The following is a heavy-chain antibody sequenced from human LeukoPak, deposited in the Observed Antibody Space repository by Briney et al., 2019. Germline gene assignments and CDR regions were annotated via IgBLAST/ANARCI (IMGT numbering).Heavy chain of an antibody. CDR1: GFTFSSYW. J-gene: IGHJ4*02. D-gene: IGHD3-3*01. V-gene: IGHV3-7*05. Sequence: PGGSLRLSCAASGFTFSSYWMSWVRQAPGKGLEWVANIKQDGSDKFYVDSVKGRFTVSRDNAESSLYLQMNSLRAEDAAVYYCATVGGGAFWGQGTLVTVSS. CDR2: IKQDGSDK. CDR3: ATVGGGAF.